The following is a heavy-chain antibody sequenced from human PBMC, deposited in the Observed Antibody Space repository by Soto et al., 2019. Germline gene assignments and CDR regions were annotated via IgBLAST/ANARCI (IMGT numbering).Heavy chain of an antibody. CDR2: IWYDGSNK. CDR1: GFTFSSYD. Sequence: GGSLRLSCSASGFTFSSYDMHWVRQAPGKGLEWVAVIWYDGSNKYYADSVKGRFTISRDNSKNTLYLQMNSLRAEDTAVYYCARDLEGATLDYWGQGNLVNASA. V-gene: IGHV3-33*01. D-gene: IGHD3-16*01. J-gene: IGHJ4*02. CDR3: ARDLEGATLDY.